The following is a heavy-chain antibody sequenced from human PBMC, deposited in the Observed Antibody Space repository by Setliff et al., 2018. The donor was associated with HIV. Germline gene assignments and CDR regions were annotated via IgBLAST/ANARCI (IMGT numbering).Heavy chain of an antibody. J-gene: IGHJ6*03. CDR1: GGSFGTYY. D-gene: IGHD6-13*01. CDR3: ARHRDPPGTSWIYYYYYMDL. CDR2: INHSGST. V-gene: IGHV4-34*01. Sequence: SETLSLTCAVYGGSFGTYYWSWIRQPPGVGLQWIGEINHSGSTHYNPSLKRRVTISVDTSKNHVSLRLSSVTAADTGVYYCARHRDPPGTSWIYYYYYMDLWGEGTTVTVSS.